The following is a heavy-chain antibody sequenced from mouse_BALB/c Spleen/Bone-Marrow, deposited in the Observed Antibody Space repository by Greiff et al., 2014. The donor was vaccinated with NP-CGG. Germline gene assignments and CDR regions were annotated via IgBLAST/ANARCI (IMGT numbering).Heavy chain of an antibody. Sequence: VQLQQPGPDLVKPGASLKISCKASGYSFTGYYMYWLKQSHGKSLEWIGRVNPNNGGTTYNQKFKDKAILTVDKSSTIAYMEPRSLTSEDSAVYYCARDAMDYWGQGTSVTVSS. CDR2: VNPNNGGT. CDR3: ARDAMDY. CDR1: GYSFTGYY. V-gene: IGHV1-18*01. J-gene: IGHJ4*01.